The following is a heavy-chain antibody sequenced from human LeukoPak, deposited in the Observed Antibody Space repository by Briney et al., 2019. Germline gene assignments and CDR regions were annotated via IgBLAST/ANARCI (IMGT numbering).Heavy chain of an antibody. CDR1: GYTFTGYY. D-gene: IGHD3-10*01. V-gene: IGHV1-2*02. CDR3: AREVRGITMVRGDRYYFDY. Sequence: ASVKVSCKASGYTFTGYYMHWVRQAPGQGLEWMGWINPNSGGTNYAQKFQGRVTMTRDTSISTAYMELSRLRSDDTAVYYCAREVRGITMVRGDRYYFDYWGQGTLVTVSS. CDR2: INPNSGGT. J-gene: IGHJ4*02.